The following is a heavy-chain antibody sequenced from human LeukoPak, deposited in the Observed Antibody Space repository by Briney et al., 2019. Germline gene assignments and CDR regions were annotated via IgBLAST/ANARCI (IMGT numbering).Heavy chain of an antibody. CDR3: AREGGATVTTYDYYYGMDV. Sequence: GASVKVSCEASGYTFTGYYMHWVRQAPGQGLEWMGIINPSGGSTSYAQKFQGRVTMTRDTSTSTVYMELSSLRSEDTAVYYCAREGGATVTTYDYYYGMDVWGQGTTVTVSS. V-gene: IGHV1-46*01. CDR1: GYTFTGYY. J-gene: IGHJ6*02. D-gene: IGHD4-17*01. CDR2: INPSGGST.